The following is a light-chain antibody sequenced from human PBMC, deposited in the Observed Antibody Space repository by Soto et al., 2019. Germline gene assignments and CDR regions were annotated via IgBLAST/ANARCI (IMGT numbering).Light chain of an antibody. CDR1: SSNIGSDI. CDR2: SNN. CDR3: AAWDGSLNGWV. Sequence: QSVLTQPPSASGTPGQRVTISCSGSSSNIGSDIVNWYQQLPGTAPKLLIYSNNQRPSGVPDRFSGSKSGTSASLAISGLQSEDEADYYCAAWDGSLNGWVFGGGTSSPS. V-gene: IGLV1-44*01. J-gene: IGLJ3*02.